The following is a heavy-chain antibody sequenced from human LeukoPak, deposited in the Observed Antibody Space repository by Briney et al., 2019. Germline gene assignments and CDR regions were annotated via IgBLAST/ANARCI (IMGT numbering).Heavy chain of an antibody. V-gene: IGHV3-30*18. CDR3: AKGDGTDFWSGSLVGDY. Sequence: PRGSLRLSCAVSGFTFSSYAMNWVRQAPGKGLEWAAFISYDGSNKYFQDSVKGRFTISRDNSKNTLNLQMNSLRVEDTAVYYCAKGDGTDFWSGSLVGDYWGQGTLVTVSS. J-gene: IGHJ4*02. CDR1: GFTFSSYA. D-gene: IGHD3-3*01. CDR2: ISYDGSNK.